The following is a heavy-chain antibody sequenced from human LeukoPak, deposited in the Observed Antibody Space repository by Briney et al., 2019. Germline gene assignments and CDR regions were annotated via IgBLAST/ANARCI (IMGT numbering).Heavy chain of an antibody. J-gene: IGHJ4*02. CDR3: ARGRFGPLITMVRGVFDY. Sequence: ASVKVSCKASGYTFTSYAMHWVRQAPGQRLEWMGWINAGNGNTKYSQKFQGRVTTTRDTSASTAYMELSSLRSEDTAVYYCARGRFGPLITMVRGVFDYWGQGTLVTVSS. CDR1: GYTFTSYA. CDR2: INAGNGNT. V-gene: IGHV1-3*01. D-gene: IGHD3-10*01.